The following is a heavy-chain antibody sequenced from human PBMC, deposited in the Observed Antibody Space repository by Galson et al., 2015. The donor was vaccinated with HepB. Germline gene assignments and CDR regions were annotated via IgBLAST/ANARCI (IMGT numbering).Heavy chain of an antibody. D-gene: IGHD3-22*01. CDR3: AKHGRSWLFYFDY. CDR2: ISGSGSGT. V-gene: IGHV3-23*01. CDR1: GFTFSSYA. Sequence: SLRLSCAASGFTFSSYAMSWVRQAPGKGLEWVSTISGSGSGTYYADSVKGRFTISRDNSKNTLFLQMNSLRADDTAVYYCAKHGRSWLFYFDYWGQGTLVTVSS. J-gene: IGHJ4*02.